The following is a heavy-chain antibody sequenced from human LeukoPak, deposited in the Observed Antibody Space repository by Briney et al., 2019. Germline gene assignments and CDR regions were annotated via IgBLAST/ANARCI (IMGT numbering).Heavy chain of an antibody. CDR2: IGWNGGTT. J-gene: IGHJ3*01. D-gene: IGHD2-8*01. V-gene: IGHV3-20*04. Sequence: GSLRLSCVASGVTFYYDAMSWGRHGPGRGLKWVSGIGWNGGTTGYAGSVKGRFTISRDNAKNSLYLQMTSLRIEDTALYYCARDGTNGTFDVWGQGTMVTVSS. CDR3: ARDGTNGTFDV. CDR1: GVTFYYDA.